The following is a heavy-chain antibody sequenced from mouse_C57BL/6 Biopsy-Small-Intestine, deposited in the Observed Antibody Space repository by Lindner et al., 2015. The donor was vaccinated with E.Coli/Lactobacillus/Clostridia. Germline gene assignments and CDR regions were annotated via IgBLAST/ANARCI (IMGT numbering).Heavy chain of an antibody. D-gene: IGHD1-1*01. CDR2: INPGSGGT. V-gene: IGHV1-54*01. Sequence: VQLQESGAELVRPGTSVKVSCKASGYAFTNYLIEWVKQRPGQGLEWIGVINPGSGGTNYNEKFKGKATLTADKSSSTAYMQLSSLTSEDSAVYFCARDYGSGYFDVWGTGTTVTVSS. CDR3: ARDYGSGYFDV. J-gene: IGHJ1*03. CDR1: GYAFTNYL.